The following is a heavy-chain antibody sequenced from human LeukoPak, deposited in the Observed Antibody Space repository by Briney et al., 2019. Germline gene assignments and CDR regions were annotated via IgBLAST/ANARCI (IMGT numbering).Heavy chain of an antibody. CDR2: IYSGGST. J-gene: IGHJ4*02. Sequence: PGGSLRLSCAASGFTVRNNYMSWVRQAPGKGLEWVSLIYSGGSTYYADSVKGRLTISRDNSKNTLFLQMNSLRAEDSAVYYCARAQAAGSTGGIHYWGQGTLITVSS. D-gene: IGHD6-13*01. CDR1: GFTVRNNY. V-gene: IGHV3-66*02. CDR3: ARAQAAGSTGGIHY.